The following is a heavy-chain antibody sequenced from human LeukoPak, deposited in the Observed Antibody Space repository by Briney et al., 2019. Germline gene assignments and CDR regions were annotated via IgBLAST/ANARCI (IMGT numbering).Heavy chain of an antibody. CDR2: ISGSGGST. Sequence: QPGGSLRLSCAASGFTFSSYAVSSVRQGPGKELEWVSAISGSGGSTYYADSVKGRFTISIDNSKNTLYLQMNSLRAEDTAVYYCAKVVYSRSFDYWGQGTLVTVSS. J-gene: IGHJ4*02. CDR3: AKVVYSRSFDY. D-gene: IGHD6-13*01. V-gene: IGHV3-23*01. CDR1: GFTFSSYA.